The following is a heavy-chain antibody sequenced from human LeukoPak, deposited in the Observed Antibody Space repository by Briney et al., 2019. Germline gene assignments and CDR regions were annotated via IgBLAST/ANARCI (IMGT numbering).Heavy chain of an antibody. CDR2: IWYDGSNK. J-gene: IGHJ4*02. V-gene: IGHV3-33*06. D-gene: IGHD3-10*01. CDR3: AKDSYYGSGSYYFDY. CDR1: GFTFSSYG. Sequence: GGSLILSCAASGFTFSSYGMHWVRQAPGKGLEWVAVIWYDGSNKYYADSVKGRFTISRDNSKNTLYLQMNSLRAEDTAVYYCAKDSYYGSGSYYFDYWGQGTLVTVSS.